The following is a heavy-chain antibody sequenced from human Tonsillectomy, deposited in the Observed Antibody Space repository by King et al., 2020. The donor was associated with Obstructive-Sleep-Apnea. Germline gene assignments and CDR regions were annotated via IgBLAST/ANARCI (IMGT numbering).Heavy chain of an antibody. CDR2: IYYSGRT. CDR3: ARDSSSFPFDY. V-gene: IGHV4-59*01. D-gene: IGHD6-13*01. J-gene: IGHJ4*02. Sequence: QLQESGPGLVKPSETLSLTCTVSGVSISSYDWSWIRQPPGKGLEVVGYIYYSGRTNYNPSLKSRVTISGDTSKNQLSLKLSSVTAADTAVYYCARDSSSFPFDYWGQGTLVTVSS. CDR1: GVSISSYD.